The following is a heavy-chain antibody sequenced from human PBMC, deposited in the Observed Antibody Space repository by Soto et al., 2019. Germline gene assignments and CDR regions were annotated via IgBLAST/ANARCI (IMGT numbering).Heavy chain of an antibody. CDR3: AITAAGTHYFYFDY. D-gene: IGHD6-13*01. CDR1: GYTFTSYG. CDR2: ISAYNGNT. J-gene: IGHJ4*02. Sequence: GASVKVSCKAPGYTFTSYGISWVRQAPGQGLEWMGWISAYNGNTNYAQKLQGRVTMTTDTSTSTAYMELRSLRSDDTAVYYCAITAAGTHYFYFDYWGQGTLVTVSS. V-gene: IGHV1-18*01.